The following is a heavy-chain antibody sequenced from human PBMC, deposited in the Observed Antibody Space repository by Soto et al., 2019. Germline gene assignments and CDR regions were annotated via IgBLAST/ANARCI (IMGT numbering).Heavy chain of an antibody. CDR2: TYYRSKWYN. CDR1: GDSVSSNSAA. CDR3: ARDRAFGTAAMYYVDY. Sequence: PSQTLSLTCAISGDSVSSNSAAWNWIRQSPSRGLEWLGRTYYRSKWYNDYAVSVKSRITINPDTSKNQFSLQLNSVTPEDTAVYYCARDRAFGTAAMYYVDYWGQGTLVTVSS. D-gene: IGHD2-2*01. V-gene: IGHV6-1*01. J-gene: IGHJ4*02.